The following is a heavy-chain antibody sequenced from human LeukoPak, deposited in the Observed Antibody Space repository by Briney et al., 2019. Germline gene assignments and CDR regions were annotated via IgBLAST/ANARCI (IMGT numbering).Heavy chain of an antibody. CDR2: ISSSGSTI. Sequence: PGVSLRLSCAASGFTFSDYYMSWIRQAPGKGLEWVSYISSSGSTIYYADSVKGRFTISRDNAKNSLYLQMNSLRAEDTAVYYCARDLSTGSYYYYGMDVWGQGTTVTVSS. D-gene: IGHD2/OR15-2a*01. V-gene: IGHV3-11*01. J-gene: IGHJ6*02. CDR3: ARDLSTGSYYYYGMDV. CDR1: GFTFSDYY.